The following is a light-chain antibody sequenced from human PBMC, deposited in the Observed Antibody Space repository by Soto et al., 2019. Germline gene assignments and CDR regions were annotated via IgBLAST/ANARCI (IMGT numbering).Light chain of an antibody. CDR2: AAS. J-gene: IGKJ2*01. CDR1: QSISSSY. Sequence: EIVLTQSPGTLSLSPGEGASLSCRTSQSISSSYLAWYQQKPGQAPRLLIYAASSRATGIPDRFSGSGSGTDFTLTSSRLEPEDFAVYYCQLYGGSHMFSFGQGTKLESK. V-gene: IGKV3-20*01. CDR3: QLYGGSHMFS.